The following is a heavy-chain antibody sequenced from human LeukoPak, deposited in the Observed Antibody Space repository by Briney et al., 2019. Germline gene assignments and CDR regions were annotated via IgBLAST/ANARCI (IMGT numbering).Heavy chain of an antibody. V-gene: IGHV4-39*07. J-gene: IGHJ6*03. CDR1: GGSISSSSYY. Sequence: SETLSLTCTVSGGSISSSSYYWGWIRQPPGKGLEWIGSIYYSGSTYYNPSLKSRVTISVDTSKNQFSLKLSSVTAADTAVYYCARDPGYYYDSSGYPPYYYYYMDVWGKGTTVTVSS. CDR2: IYYSGST. D-gene: IGHD3-22*01. CDR3: ARDPGYYYDSSGYPPYYYYYMDV.